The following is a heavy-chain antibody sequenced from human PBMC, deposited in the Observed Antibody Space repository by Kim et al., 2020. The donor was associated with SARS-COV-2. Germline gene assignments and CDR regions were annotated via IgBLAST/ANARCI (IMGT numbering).Heavy chain of an antibody. V-gene: IGHV1-24*01. D-gene: IGHD3-22*01. CDR2: FDPEDGET. Sequence: ASVKVSCKVSGYTLTELSMHWVRQAPGKGLEWMGGFDPEDGETTYAQKFQGRVTMTEDTSTDTAYMELSSLRSEDTAVYYCATVPAMIVVVMGLYYFDYWGQGTLVTVSS. J-gene: IGHJ4*02. CDR1: GYTLTELS. CDR3: ATVPAMIVVVMGLYYFDY.